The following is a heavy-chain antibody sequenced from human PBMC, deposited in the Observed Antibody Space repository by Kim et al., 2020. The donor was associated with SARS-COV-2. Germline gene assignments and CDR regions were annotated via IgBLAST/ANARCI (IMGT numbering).Heavy chain of an antibody. CDR2: IYYSGST. CDR3: ARPWGTVTTPDV. V-gene: IGHV4-39*01. CDR1: GGSISSSSYY. Sequence: SETLSLTCTVSGGSISSSSYYWGWIRQPPGKGLEWIGSIYYSGSTYYNPSLKSRVTISVDTSKNQFSLKLSSVTAADTAVYYCARPWGTVTTPDVWGQGTTVTVSS. J-gene: IGHJ6*02. D-gene: IGHD4-4*01.